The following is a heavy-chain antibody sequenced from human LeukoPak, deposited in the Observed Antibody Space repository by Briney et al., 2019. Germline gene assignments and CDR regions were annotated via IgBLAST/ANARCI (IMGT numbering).Heavy chain of an antibody. CDR3: ARDDSGSGPFDY. D-gene: IGHD1-26*01. CDR1: GFTFSSYW. Sequence: GGSLRLSCAASGFTFSSYWMSWVRQAPGKGLEWVAVISYDGSNKYYADSVKGRFTISRDNSKNTLYLQMNSLRAEDTAVYYCARDDSGSGPFDYWGQGTLVTVSS. CDR2: ISYDGSNK. V-gene: IGHV3-30*03. J-gene: IGHJ4*02.